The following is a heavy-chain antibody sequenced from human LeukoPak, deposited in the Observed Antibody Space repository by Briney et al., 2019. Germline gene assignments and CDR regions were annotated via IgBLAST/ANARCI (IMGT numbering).Heavy chain of an antibody. J-gene: IGHJ4*02. CDR1: GFPFAIYV. CDR2: INHDAEMI. V-gene: IGHV3-48*02. D-gene: IGHD3-9*01. Sequence: GGSLRLSCEGSGFPFAIYVMSWVRQAPGKGLEWIAYINHDAEMIFYPDFVKGRFTISRDNAKKSLYLQMNALRNEDTAIYYCARDHDWAFDLWGQGTLVTVSS. CDR3: ARDHDWAFDL.